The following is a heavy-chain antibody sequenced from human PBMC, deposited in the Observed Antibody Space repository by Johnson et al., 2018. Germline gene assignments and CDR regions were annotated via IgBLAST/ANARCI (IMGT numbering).Heavy chain of an antibody. J-gene: IGHJ1*01. V-gene: IGHV3-53*02. CDR3: AGEGDISPRYCQH. D-gene: IGHD3-16*01. CDR1: GFTFSGNY. CDR2: IFSDGPT. Sequence: VQLVETGGGLVQPGGSLRLSCAASGFTFSGNYMNWVRQAPGRGLECVSVIFSDGPTFSADSRQGRFPISRDGSKNGLYLQMNSLRDEDTAVYYCAGEGDISPRYCQHWGQGTLGTVSS.